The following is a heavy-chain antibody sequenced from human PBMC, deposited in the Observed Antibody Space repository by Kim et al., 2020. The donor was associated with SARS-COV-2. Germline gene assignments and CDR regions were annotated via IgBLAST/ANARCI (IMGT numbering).Heavy chain of an antibody. Sequence: YDAATGKGRFTISRDNSKNTLYLQMNSLRAEDTAVYYCATEYSSSWVFDYWGQGTLVTVSS. D-gene: IGHD6-6*01. V-gene: IGHV3-23*01. J-gene: IGHJ4*02. CDR3: ATEYSSSWVFDY.